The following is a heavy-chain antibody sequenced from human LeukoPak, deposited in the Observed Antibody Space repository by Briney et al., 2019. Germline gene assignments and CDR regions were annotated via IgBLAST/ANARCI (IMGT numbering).Heavy chain of an antibody. CDR3: AELGITMIGGV. V-gene: IGHV3-48*03. D-gene: IGHD3-10*02. J-gene: IGHJ6*04. Sequence: GGSLRLSCAASGFTFSNYEVNWVRQAPGKGLEWVSQISSSGTLIYYADSVRGRFTISRDNAKNSLYLQMNSLRAEDTAVYYCAELGITMIGGVWGKGTTVTISS. CDR2: ISSSGTLI. CDR1: GFTFSNYE.